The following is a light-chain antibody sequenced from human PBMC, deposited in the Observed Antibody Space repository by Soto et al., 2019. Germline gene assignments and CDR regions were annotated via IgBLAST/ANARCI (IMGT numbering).Light chain of an antibody. V-gene: IGLV1-44*01. CDR2: NNN. CDR3: AARDDSLTSRYV. J-gene: IGLJ1*01. CDR1: SSNIGGNP. Sequence: QSVLTQPPSASGTPGQRVTISCSGSSSNIGGNPVNWYQQLPATAPKLLIYNNNERPSGVPDRFSGSKSGTSASLAISGLQYEDEADYYCAARDDSLTSRYVFGTGTNVTVL.